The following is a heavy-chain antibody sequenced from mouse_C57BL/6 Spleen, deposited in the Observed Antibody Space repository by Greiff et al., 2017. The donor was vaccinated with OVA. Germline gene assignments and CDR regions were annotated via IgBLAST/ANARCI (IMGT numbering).Heavy chain of an antibody. V-gene: IGHV5-17*01. J-gene: IGHJ3*01. Sequence: EVMLVESGGGLVKPGGSLKLSCAASGFTFSDYGMHWVRQAPEKGLEWVAYISSGSSTIYYADTVKGRFTISRDNAKNTLFLQMTSLRSEDTAMYYCARIGGYPFAYWGQGTLVTVSA. D-gene: IGHD1-1*02. CDR1: GFTFSDYG. CDR3: ARIGGYPFAY. CDR2: ISSGSSTI.